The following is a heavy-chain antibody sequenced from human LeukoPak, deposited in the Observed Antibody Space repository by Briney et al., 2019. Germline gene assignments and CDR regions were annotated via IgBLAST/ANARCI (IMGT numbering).Heavy chain of an antibody. CDR3: ARGEFSGLDY. V-gene: IGHV3-30-3*01. CDR1: GLTFSSYA. D-gene: IGHD5-12*01. J-gene: IGHJ4*02. Sequence: GGSLRLSCAASGLTFSSYAMHWVRQAPGKGLEWVAVILYDGGNAHYADSVRGRFTISRDNPKNTLWLQMNSLTPDDTAVYYCARGEFSGLDYWGQGTLVTVSS. CDR2: ILYDGGNA.